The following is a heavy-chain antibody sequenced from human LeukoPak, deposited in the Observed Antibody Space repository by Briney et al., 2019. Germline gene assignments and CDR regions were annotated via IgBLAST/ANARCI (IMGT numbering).Heavy chain of an antibody. Sequence: GGSLRLSCAAPGFTFSTYSMNWVRQAPGKGLEWVSSIISSSSYIYYEDSVKGRFTISRDNAKNSLYLQMNSLRAEDTAVYYCARDPQYCSGGSCYSFDYWGQGTLVTVSS. J-gene: IGHJ4*02. CDR2: IISSSSYI. CDR1: GFTFSTYS. D-gene: IGHD2-15*01. V-gene: IGHV3-21*01. CDR3: ARDPQYCSGGSCYSFDY.